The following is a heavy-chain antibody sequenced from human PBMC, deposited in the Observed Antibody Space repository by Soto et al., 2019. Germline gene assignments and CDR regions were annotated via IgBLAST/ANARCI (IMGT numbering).Heavy chain of an antibody. CDR2: ISGSGGST. CDR1: GFTFSSYA. D-gene: IGHD5-12*01. Sequence: EVQLLESGGGLVQSGGSLRLSCAASGFTFSSYALTWVRQAPGKGLEWVSAISGSGGSTYYADSVKGRFTISRDNSKNTLYLQMNSLRAEDTAVYYCAKETQVATITYNWYFDLWGRGTLVTVSS. V-gene: IGHV3-23*01. CDR3: AKETQVATITYNWYFDL. J-gene: IGHJ2*01.